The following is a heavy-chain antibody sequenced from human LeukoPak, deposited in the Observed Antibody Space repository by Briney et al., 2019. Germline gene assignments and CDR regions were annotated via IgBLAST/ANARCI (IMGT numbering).Heavy chain of an antibody. CDR3: ARYYYDSSGDYYFDY. CDR2: IYYSGST. V-gene: IGHV4-30-4*01. J-gene: IGHJ4*02. D-gene: IGHD3-22*01. Sequence: SETLSLTCTVSSGSISSGDYYWSWIRQPPGKGLEWIGYIYYSGSTYYNPSLKSRVTISVDTSKNQFSLKLSSVTAADTAVYYCARYYYDSSGDYYFDYWGQGTLVTVSS. CDR1: SGSISSGDYY.